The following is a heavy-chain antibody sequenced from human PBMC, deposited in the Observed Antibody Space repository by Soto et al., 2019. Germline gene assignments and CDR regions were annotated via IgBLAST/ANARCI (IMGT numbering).Heavy chain of an antibody. CDR1: GFTFSDSW. J-gene: IGHJ4*02. Sequence: EVQLVESGGGLVQPGGSLRLSCVASGFTFSDSWMHWVRQAPGKGLVWVSRVNEHGTDSNYADSVKGRVTISRDNAKNTVYLQMNGLGAEDTAVYYCARAAVVTRGIDYWGQGTLVTVSS. CDR3: ARAAVVTRGIDY. CDR2: VNEHGTDS. D-gene: IGHD6-19*01. V-gene: IGHV3-74*01.